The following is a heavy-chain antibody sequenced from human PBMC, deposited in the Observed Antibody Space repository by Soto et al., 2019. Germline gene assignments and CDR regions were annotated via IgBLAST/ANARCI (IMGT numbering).Heavy chain of an antibody. CDR2: FHYSGIS. CDR1: DASIRGYY. J-gene: IGHJ4*02. CDR3: ARGASNWQYFDY. V-gene: IGHV4-59*01. Sequence: LSLTCTVSDASIRGYYWSWIRQPPGKGLEWIGYFHYSGISNYNSSLKSRVTMSLDTSKNQFSLKLSSVSAADTAIYYCARGASNWQYFDYWGQGALVTVSS. D-gene: IGHD4-4*01.